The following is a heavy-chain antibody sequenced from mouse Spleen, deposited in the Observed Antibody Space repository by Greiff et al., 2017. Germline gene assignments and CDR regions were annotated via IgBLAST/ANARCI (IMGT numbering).Heavy chain of an antibody. CDR1: GYTFTDYN. V-gene: IGHV1-22*01. CDR2: INPNNGGT. D-gene: IGHD2-10*02. Sequence: VQLKESGPELVKPGASVKMSCKASGYTFTDYNMHWVKQSHGKSLEWIGYINPNNGGTSYNQKFKGKATLTVNKSSSTAYMELRSLTSEDSAVYYCARGKYGNYSWFAYWGQGTLVTVSA. CDR3: ARGKYGNYSWFAY. J-gene: IGHJ3*01.